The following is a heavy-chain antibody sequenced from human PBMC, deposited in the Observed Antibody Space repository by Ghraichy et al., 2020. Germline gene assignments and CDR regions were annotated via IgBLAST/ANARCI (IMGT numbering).Heavy chain of an antibody. Sequence: SETLSLTCAVSGYSISSGYYWGWIRQPPGKGLEWIGSIYHSGSTYYNPPLKSRVTISVVTSKNQFSLKLSSGTAADTAVYYCARVTFGGVIVNWGQGTLVTVSS. D-gene: IGHD3-16*02. V-gene: IGHV4-38-2*01. CDR3: ARVTFGGVIVN. CDR1: GYSISSGYY. J-gene: IGHJ4*02. CDR2: IYHSGST.